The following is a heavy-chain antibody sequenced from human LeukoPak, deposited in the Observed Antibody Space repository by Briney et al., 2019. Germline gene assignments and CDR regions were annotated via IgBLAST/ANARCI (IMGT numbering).Heavy chain of an antibody. D-gene: IGHD3-22*01. J-gene: IGHJ3*02. CDR3: ARQGISGARSYYYDRWGAFDI. Sequence: SETLSLTCTVSGGSISSYYWSWIRQPPGKGLEWIGYIYTSGSTNYNPSLKSRVTISVDTSKNQFSLKLSSVTAADTAVYYCARQGISGARSYYYDRWGAFDIWGQGTMVTVSS. V-gene: IGHV4-4*09. CDR1: GGSISSYY. CDR2: IYTSGST.